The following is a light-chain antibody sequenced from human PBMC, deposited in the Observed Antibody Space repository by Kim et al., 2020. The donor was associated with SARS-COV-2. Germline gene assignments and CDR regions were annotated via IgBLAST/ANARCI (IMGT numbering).Light chain of an antibody. Sequence: SASVGDRVTITCRASHIISNYLNWYQQKPGKAPKVLIYAASSLQSGVPSRFSGSGSGTDFTLTISSLQREDFATYYCQQSYRTPYTSGQGTKLEI. CDR3: QQSYRTPYT. CDR1: HIISNY. V-gene: IGKV1-39*01. CDR2: AAS. J-gene: IGKJ2*01.